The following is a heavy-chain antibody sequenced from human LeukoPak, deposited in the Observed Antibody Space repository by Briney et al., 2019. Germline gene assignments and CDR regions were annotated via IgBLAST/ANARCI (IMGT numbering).Heavy chain of an antibody. J-gene: IGHJ4*02. CDR1: GFTFSSYA. Sequence: GGSLRLSCAASGFTFSSYAMSWVRQAPGKGLEWVSAISGSGGSTYYADSVKGRFTISRDNSKNTLYLQMNSLRAEDTAVYYCARDIVAAAALYYFDYWGQGTLVTVSS. CDR3: ARDIVAAAALYYFDY. D-gene: IGHD6-13*01. V-gene: IGHV3-23*01. CDR2: ISGSGGST.